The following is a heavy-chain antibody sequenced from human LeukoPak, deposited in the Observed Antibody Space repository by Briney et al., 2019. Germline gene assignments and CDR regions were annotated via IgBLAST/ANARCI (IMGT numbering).Heavy chain of an antibody. V-gene: IGHV3-7*01. J-gene: IGHJ4*02. CDR3: GRDVDRVGAGFNY. Sequence: RRSLRLSCVAYGFILSNYWMSWDRQAPRKGLEWVATIKTDGSEDYYMDSMKGRLTISRDNAENSLYLQTSSMRNTDTAVTHCGRDVDRVGAGFNYWYQGIVVIVSS. D-gene: IGHD1-26*01. CDR1: GFILSNYW. CDR2: IKTDGSED.